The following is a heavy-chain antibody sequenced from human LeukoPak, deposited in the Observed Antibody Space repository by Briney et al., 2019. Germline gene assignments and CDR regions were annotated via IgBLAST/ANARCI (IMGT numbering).Heavy chain of an antibody. V-gene: IGHV3-11*01. CDR3: ARDPGSSWYYYYYGMDV. CDR2: ISSSGSTI. J-gene: IGHJ6*02. CDR1: GFTFSDYY. Sequence: GGSLRLSCAAFGFTFSDYYMSWIRQAPGKGLEWVSYISSSGSTIYYADSVKGRFTISRDNAKNSLYLQMNSLRAEDTAVYYCARDPGSSWYYYYYGMDVWGQGTTVTVSS. D-gene: IGHD6-13*01.